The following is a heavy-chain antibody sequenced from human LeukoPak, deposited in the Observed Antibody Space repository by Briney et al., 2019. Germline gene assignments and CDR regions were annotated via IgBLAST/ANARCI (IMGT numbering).Heavy chain of an antibody. CDR2: IDPSDSYT. D-gene: IGHD5-12*01. CDR3: AGHIAATNYGMDV. J-gene: IGHJ6*02. Sequence: GESLKISCKGSGYSFTSYWISWVRQMPGKGLEWMGKIDPSDSYTNHSPSFQGHVTISADKSISTAYLQWSRLEASDTAMYYCAGHIAATNYGMDVWGPGTTVTVYS. V-gene: IGHV5-10-1*01. CDR1: GYSFTSYW.